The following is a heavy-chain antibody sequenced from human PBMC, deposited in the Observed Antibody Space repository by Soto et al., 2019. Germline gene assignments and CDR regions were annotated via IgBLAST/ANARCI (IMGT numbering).Heavy chain of an antibody. V-gene: IGHV1-69*06. Sequence: SXKFSCMASGGPXSSYAMSWVRQAPEHGLEWMGGIIPIFCTANYAQKFQVVFTITDYKSTITADIALSSMKSEDTSVYYCARGYCRGGSCRSWFDPWGHGILVTAS. D-gene: IGHD2-15*01. CDR1: GGPXSSYA. CDR3: ARGYCRGGSCRSWFDP. J-gene: IGHJ5*02. CDR2: IIPIFCTA.